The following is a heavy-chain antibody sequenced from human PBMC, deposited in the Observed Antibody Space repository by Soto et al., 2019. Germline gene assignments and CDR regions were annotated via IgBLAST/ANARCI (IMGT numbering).Heavy chain of an antibody. CDR2: ISGSGGSS. Sequence: GGSLRLSCATSGFTVSNYAMSWVRQAPGKGLEWVSGISGSGGSSYYADSVKGRFTISRDNSKNTLNLQMDGLRAEDTAVYYCAKKSTDSSGYSDYWGQGTVVTVYS. CDR1: GFTVSNYA. CDR3: AKKSTDSSGYSDY. D-gene: IGHD2-2*01. V-gene: IGHV3-23*01. J-gene: IGHJ4*02.